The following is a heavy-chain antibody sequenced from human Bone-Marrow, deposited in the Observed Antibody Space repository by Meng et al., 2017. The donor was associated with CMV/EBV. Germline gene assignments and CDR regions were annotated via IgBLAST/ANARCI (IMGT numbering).Heavy chain of an antibody. CDR1: GFTFSSYS. CDR3: ARDRTTYYDFWSGYYTYGMDV. Sequence: GESLKISCAASGFTFSSYSMNWVRQAPGKGLEWVSSISSSSSYIYYADSVKGRFTISRDNAKNSLYLQMNSLRAEDTAVYYCARDRTTYYDFWSGYYTYGMDVWGQGTTVTVSS. J-gene: IGHJ6*02. CDR2: ISSSSSYI. D-gene: IGHD3-3*01. V-gene: IGHV3-21*01.